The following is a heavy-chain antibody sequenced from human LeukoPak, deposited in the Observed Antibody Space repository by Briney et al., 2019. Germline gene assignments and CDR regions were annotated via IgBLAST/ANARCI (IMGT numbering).Heavy chain of an antibody. V-gene: IGHV7-4-1*02. CDR3: AKGGGVAVTGMAS. CDR1: GYTFTGHA. Sequence: ASVKVSCKASGYTFTGHAMNWVRQAPGQGPEWMGYINTKTGNPTYAQGFTGRFVFSLDTSVSTAYLQISSLKPEDTGVYYCAKGGGVAVTGMASGGQGPLVTVSS. CDR2: INTKTGNP. D-gene: IGHD6-19*01. J-gene: IGHJ4*02.